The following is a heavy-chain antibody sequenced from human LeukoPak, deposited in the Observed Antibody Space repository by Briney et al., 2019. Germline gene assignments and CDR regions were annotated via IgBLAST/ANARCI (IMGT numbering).Heavy chain of an antibody. Sequence: GGSLRLSCTASEFTSSTYGMHWVRQAPGKGPEWVTYIRNDGIITHYADSVKGRFTISRDSSKNTMFLQMNSLRPEDTAAYYCATDFWDTSGSGWGQGTLVIVSS. J-gene: IGHJ4*02. CDR2: IRNDGIIT. CDR1: EFTSSTYG. V-gene: IGHV3-30*02. D-gene: IGHD3-10*01. CDR3: ATDFWDTSGSG.